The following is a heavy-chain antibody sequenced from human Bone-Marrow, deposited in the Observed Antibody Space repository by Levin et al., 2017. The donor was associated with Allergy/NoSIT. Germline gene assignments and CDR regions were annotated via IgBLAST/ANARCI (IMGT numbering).Heavy chain of an antibody. CDR3: ARESISTPYYYDSSGYYYGGYYYGMDV. Sequence: AASVKVSCKASGYTFTSYYMHWVRQAPGQGLEWMGIINPSGGSTSYAQKFQGRVTMTRDTSTSTVYMELSSLRSEDTAVYYCARESISTPYYYDSSGYYYGGYYYGMDVWGQGTTVTVSS. V-gene: IGHV1-46*01. J-gene: IGHJ6*02. CDR1: GYTFTSYY. CDR2: INPSGGST. D-gene: IGHD3-22*01.